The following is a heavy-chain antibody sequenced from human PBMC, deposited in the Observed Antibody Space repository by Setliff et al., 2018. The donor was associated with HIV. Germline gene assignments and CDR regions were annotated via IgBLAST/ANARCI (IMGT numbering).Heavy chain of an antibody. Sequence: SVKVSCKASGGTFSTYAIGWVRQAPGQGLEWLGGIIPSFDSTKYAQKFQGRVTITADESASTAYMELSSLRSEDTAVYYCARLTYCGGDCYSTGASDIWGQGTMVTVSS. V-gene: IGHV1-69*13. J-gene: IGHJ3*02. CDR1: GGTFSTYA. D-gene: IGHD2-21*01. CDR3: ARLTYCGGDCYSTGASDI. CDR2: IIPSFDST.